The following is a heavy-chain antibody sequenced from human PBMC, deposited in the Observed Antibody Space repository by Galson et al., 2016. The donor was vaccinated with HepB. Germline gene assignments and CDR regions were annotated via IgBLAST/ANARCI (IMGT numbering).Heavy chain of an antibody. CDR3: GGGTTWLAGV. V-gene: IGHV3-7*04. D-gene: IGHD5-12*01. CDR1: GFTFSSYW. Sequence: SLRLSCAASGFTFSSYWMTWVRQAPGKGLEWVANIKPDGSEKHSVDSVKGRFTISRDNAKNSLYLQMNSLRVEDTAVYYCGGGTTWLAGVWGHGTLVAVSS. CDR2: IKPDGSEK. J-gene: IGHJ4*01.